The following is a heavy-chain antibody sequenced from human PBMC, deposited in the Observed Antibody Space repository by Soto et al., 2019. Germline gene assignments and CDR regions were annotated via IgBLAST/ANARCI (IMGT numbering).Heavy chain of an antibody. CDR3: ASGFYDSRGYSEAFDI. D-gene: IGHD3-22*01. CDR1: GGSISGGH. CDR2: VSSSGST. Sequence: SETLSLTCTVSGGSISGGHWNWIRQPPGKGLEWIAYVSSSGSTKYNPSLKSRVTISIDTTKNQFSLRLSSVTAADTAVYYCASGFYDSRGYSEAFDIWGQGTKVTVSS. V-gene: IGHV4-59*01. J-gene: IGHJ3*02.